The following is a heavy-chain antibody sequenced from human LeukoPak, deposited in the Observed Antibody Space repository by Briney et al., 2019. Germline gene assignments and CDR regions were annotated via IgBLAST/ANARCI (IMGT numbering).Heavy chain of an antibody. CDR3: ARGTRGYFDY. CDR1: GYTFTSYD. V-gene: IGHV1-8*01. D-gene: IGHD5-24*01. Sequence: AXXKVSCKASGYTFTSYDINWVRQAPGQGLEWMGWMNPNSGNTGYAQKFQGRVTMTRNTSISTAYMELSSLRSEDTAVYYCARGTRGYFDYWGQGTLVTVSS. J-gene: IGHJ4*02. CDR2: MNPNSGNT.